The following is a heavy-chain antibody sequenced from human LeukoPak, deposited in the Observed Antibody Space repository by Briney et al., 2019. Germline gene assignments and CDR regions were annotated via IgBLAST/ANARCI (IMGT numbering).Heavy chain of an antibody. CDR2: MYHSGST. CDR3: ARTLYSSSSKTGHWFDP. J-gene: IGHJ5*02. D-gene: IGHD6-6*01. V-gene: IGHV4-38-2*01. CDR1: GYSISSGYY. Sequence: SETLSLTCAVSGYSISSGYYWGWIRQPPGKGLEWIGSMYHSGSTHYSPSLKSRVTISVDTSKNQFSLKLSSVTAADTAVYYCARTLYSSSSKTGHWFDPWGQGALVTVSS.